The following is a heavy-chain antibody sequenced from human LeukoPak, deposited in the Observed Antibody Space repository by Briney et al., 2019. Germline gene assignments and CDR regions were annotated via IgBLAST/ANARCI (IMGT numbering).Heavy chain of an antibody. CDR3: VVVVPAEGWFDP. CDR1: GGSISSYY. Sequence: SETLSLTCTVSGGSISSYYWSWIRQPPGKGLEWIGYIYYSGSTNYNPSLKSRVTISVDTSKNQFSLKLSSVTAADTAVYYCVVVVPAEGWFDPWGQRTLVTVSS. V-gene: IGHV4-59*01. D-gene: IGHD2-2*01. CDR2: IYYSGST. J-gene: IGHJ5*02.